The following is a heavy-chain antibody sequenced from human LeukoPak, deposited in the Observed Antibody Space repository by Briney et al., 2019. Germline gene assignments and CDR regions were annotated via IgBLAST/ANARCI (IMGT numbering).Heavy chain of an antibody. CDR2: ISSSGSTI. CDR3: ARADSYYDSSGYWVDY. D-gene: IGHD3-22*01. J-gene: IGHJ4*02. V-gene: IGHV3-48*03. CDR1: GFTFSSYE. Sequence: GGSLRLSCAASGFTFSSYEMNWVRQAPGKGLEWVSYISSSGSTIYYADSVKGRFTISRDNAKNSLYLQMNSLRAEDTAVYYCARADSYYDSSGYWVDYWGQGTLVTVSS.